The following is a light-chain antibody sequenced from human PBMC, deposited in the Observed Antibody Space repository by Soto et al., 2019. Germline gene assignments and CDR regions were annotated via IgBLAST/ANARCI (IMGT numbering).Light chain of an antibody. CDR1: QSVSNY. Sequence: IELTQSPATLSLSPGERGTLSCRASQSVSNYLAWYQQKPGQAPSLLIYGASTRAIGTPARFSGSGSGTEFTLTISSLQSEDFAVYYCQQYIRWPRTFGEGTKVDIK. CDR2: GAS. V-gene: IGKV3-15*01. CDR3: QQYIRWPRT. J-gene: IGKJ4*01.